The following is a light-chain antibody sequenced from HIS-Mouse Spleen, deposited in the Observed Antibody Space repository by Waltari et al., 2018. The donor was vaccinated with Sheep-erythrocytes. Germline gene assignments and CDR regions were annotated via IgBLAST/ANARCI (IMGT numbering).Light chain of an antibody. J-gene: IGLJ3*02. CDR3: SSYTSSSTWV. Sequence: QSALTQPRSVSGSPGQSVTISCTGTSSDVGGYNYVSWYQQHPGKAPKLMIYDVSDRPSGVSNRFSGSKSGNTASLTISGLQAEYEADYYCSSYTSSSTWVFGGGTKLTVL. V-gene: IGLV2-14*01. CDR2: DVS. CDR1: SSDVGGYNY.